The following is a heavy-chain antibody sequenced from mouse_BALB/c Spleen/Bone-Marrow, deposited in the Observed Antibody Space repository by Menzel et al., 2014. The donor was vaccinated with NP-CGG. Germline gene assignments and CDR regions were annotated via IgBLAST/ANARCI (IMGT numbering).Heavy chain of an antibody. CDR3: ARGAYGNYFAWFAY. CDR2: IRNKANGYTT. D-gene: IGHD2-1*01. V-gene: IGHV7-3*02. Sequence: DVQLVEPGGGLVQPGGSLRLSCATSGFTFTDYYMSWVRQPPGKALEWLGFIRNKANGYTTEYSASVKGRFTISRDNSQSILYLQMNTLRAEDSATYYCARGAYGNYFAWFAYWGQGTLVTVSA. CDR1: GFTFTDYY. J-gene: IGHJ3*01.